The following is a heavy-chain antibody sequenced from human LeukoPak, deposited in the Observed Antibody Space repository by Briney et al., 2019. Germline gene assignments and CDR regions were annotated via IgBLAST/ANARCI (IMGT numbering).Heavy chain of an antibody. V-gene: IGHV3-48*03. CDR2: ISSSGSTI. CDR1: GFTFSSYE. CDR3: ARDCASGSYLDY. D-gene: IGHD1-26*01. J-gene: IGHJ4*02. Sequence: GGSLRLSCAASGFTFSSYEMNWVRQAPGKGLEWVSYISSSGSTIYYADSVKGRFTISRDNAKNSLYLQMNSLRVEDTAVYYCARDCASGSYLDYWGQGTLVTVSP.